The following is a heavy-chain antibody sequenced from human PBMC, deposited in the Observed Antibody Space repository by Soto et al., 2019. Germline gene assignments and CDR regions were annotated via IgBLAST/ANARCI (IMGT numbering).Heavy chain of an antibody. Sequence: SETLSLTCAVYGGSFSGYYWSWIRQPPGKGLEWIGEINHSGSTNYNPSLKSRVTISVDTSKNQFSLKLNSVTAADTAVYYCARGHLPTVPWFDPWGQGTLVTVSS. CDR3: ARGHLPTVPWFDP. CDR2: INHSGST. D-gene: IGHD6-6*01. J-gene: IGHJ5*02. CDR1: GGSFSGYY. V-gene: IGHV4-34*01.